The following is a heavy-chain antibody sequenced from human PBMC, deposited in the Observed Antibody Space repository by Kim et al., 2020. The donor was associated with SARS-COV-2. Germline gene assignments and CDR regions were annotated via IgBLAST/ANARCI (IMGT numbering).Heavy chain of an antibody. CDR1: GYIFTDYV. Sequence: ASVKVSCKASGYIFTDYVLQWVRQAPGRGLEWLGWIYSKTGETKYTQRFQDRVTLTRDTSISTAYMELSGLGSDDTAVYYCARDFKGTANWEFDYWGQGTPVTVSS. CDR2: IYSKTGET. J-gene: IGHJ4*02. V-gene: IGHV1-2*02. CDR3: ARDFKGTANWEFDY. D-gene: IGHD1-1*01.